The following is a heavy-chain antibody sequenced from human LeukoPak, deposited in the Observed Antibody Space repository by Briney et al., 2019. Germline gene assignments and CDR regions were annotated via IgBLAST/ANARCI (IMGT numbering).Heavy chain of an antibody. CDR3: ARGRSGVVFYYYYYMDV. Sequence: PSETLSLTCTVSGGSISSYYWSWIRQPAGKGLEWIGRIYASGSTNYNPSLKSRVTMSVDTSKNQFSLELSSVTAADTAVYYCARGRSGVVFYYYYYMDVWGKGTTVTVSS. J-gene: IGHJ6*03. D-gene: IGHD2-15*01. V-gene: IGHV4-4*07. CDR2: IYASGST. CDR1: GGSISSYY.